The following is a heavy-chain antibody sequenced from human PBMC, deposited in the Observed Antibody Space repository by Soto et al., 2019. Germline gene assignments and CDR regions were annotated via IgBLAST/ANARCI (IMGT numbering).Heavy chain of an antibody. J-gene: IGHJ6*02. CDR1: GFTFSSYA. Sequence: QVQLVESGGGVVQPGRSLRLSCAASGFTFSSYAMHWVRQAPGKGLEWVAVISYDGSNKYYADSVKGRFTISRDNSKNPLYLQMNSLRDENTADYYSASSTAVGGGAYYYYGMDVWGQGTTVTVSS. D-gene: IGHD6-19*01. V-gene: IGHV3-30-3*01. CDR3: ASSTAVGGGAYYYYGMDV. CDR2: ISYDGSNK.